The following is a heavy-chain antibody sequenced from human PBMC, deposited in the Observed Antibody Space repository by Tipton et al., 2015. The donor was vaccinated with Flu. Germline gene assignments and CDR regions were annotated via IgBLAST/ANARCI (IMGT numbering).Heavy chain of an antibody. CDR3: ARGENDGAASSWFDP. CDR1: GGSISSYY. V-gene: IGHV4-59*01. CDR2: IYYSGST. Sequence: TLSLTCTVSGGSISSYYWSRIRQPPGKGLEWIGYIYYSGSTNYNPSLKSRVTISVDTSKNQFSLKLSSVTAADTAVYYCARGENDGAASSWFDPWGQGTLVTVSS. D-gene: IGHD6-13*01. J-gene: IGHJ5*02.